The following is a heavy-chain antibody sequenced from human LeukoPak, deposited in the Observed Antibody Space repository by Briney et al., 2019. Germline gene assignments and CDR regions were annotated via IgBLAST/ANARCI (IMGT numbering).Heavy chain of an antibody. D-gene: IGHD1-14*01. V-gene: IGHV3-48*03. CDR2: ISSSGSTI. CDR1: GFTFSSYE. J-gene: IGHJ4*02. CDR3: AKDLRRGNDY. Sequence: GGSLRLSCAASGFTFSSYEMNWVRQVPGKGLEWVSYISSSGSTIYYADSVKGRFTISRDNSKNTLYLQMNSLRAEDTAVYYCAKDLRRGNDYWGQGTLVTVSS.